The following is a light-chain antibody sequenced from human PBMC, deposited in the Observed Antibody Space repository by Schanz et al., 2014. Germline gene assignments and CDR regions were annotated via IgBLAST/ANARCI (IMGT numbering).Light chain of an antibody. CDR2: AAS. Sequence: DIQMTQSPSSLSASVGDRVTITCRASQSISRYLNWYQHKPGKAPNLLISAASSLQSGVPSRFSGSGSGTDFTLTISSLQPEDFATYYCQHSYSTPPFTFGPGTKVDI. J-gene: IGKJ3*01. V-gene: IGKV1-39*01. CDR3: QHSYSTPPFT. CDR1: QSISRY.